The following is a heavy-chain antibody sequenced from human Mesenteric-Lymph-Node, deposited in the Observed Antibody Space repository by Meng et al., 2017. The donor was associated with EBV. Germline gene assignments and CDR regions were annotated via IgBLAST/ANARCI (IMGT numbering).Heavy chain of an antibody. CDR3: ARGGGEYSGYDPKWLDP. J-gene: IGHJ5*02. CDR2: IYHSGST. D-gene: IGHD5-12*01. V-gene: IGHV4-30-2*01. Sequence: QESCSGVVNASQTLSPPGAFSGGSISSGGYAGSWIRQPPGKGLEWIGYIYHSGSTYYNPSLKSRVTIIVDRSKNQFSLKLSSVTAADTAVYYCARGGGEYSGYDPKWLDPWGQGTLVTVSS. CDR1: GGSISSGGYA.